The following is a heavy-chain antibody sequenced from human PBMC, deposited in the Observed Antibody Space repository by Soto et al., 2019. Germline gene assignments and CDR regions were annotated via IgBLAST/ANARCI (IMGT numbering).Heavy chain of an antibody. Sequence: QVQLQESGPGLVKPSETLSLTCTVSGASISGFYWSWIRKSAGKGLEWIGRIYATGTTDYNHSLKSRVMMSVDTSKKQFSLKLRSVTAADTAVYYCVRDGTKTLRDWFDPWGQGISVTGSS. CDR1: GASISGFY. D-gene: IGHD1-1*01. CDR3: VRDGTKTLRDWFDP. CDR2: IYATGTT. J-gene: IGHJ5*02. V-gene: IGHV4-4*07.